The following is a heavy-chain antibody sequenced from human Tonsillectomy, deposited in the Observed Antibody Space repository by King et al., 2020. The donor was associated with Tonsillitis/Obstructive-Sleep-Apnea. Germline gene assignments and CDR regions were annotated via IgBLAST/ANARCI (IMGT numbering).Heavy chain of an antibody. CDR3: SRIDDYWRVAATFWYFDL. CDR2: IYYSGST. Sequence: QLQESGPGLVKPSETLSLTCTVSGGSISGYYWSWIRQPPGKGLEWIGYIYYSGSTNYNPSLKSRVTMSVATSKNQFSLKLSSVTAADTAVYYWSRIDDYWRVAATFWYFDLWGRGTLVTDSS. CDR1: GGSISGYY. V-gene: IGHV4-59*01. J-gene: IGHJ2*01. D-gene: IGHD2-15*01.